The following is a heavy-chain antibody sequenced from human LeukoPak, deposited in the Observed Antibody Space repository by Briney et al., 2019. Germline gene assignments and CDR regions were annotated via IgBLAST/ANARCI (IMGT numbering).Heavy chain of an antibody. Sequence: PGGSLRLSCADSGFTFSGYWMNWVRQAPGKGLEWVSAISGSGTSTFYADSVKGRFSISRDKSKNTLYLQMNSLRAEDTAVYYCAKGVYDYVWGTYRPSDYWGQGTLVTVSS. CDR1: GFTFSGYW. CDR3: AKGVYDYVWGTYRPSDY. CDR2: ISGSGTST. D-gene: IGHD3-16*02. V-gene: IGHV3-23*01. J-gene: IGHJ4*02.